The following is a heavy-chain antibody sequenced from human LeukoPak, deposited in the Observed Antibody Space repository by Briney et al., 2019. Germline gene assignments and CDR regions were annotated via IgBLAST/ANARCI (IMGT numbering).Heavy chain of an antibody. D-gene: IGHD6-6*01. V-gene: IGHV1-46*01. CDR3: ARVGRIAARPGPVGY. Sequence: ASVKVSCKASGYTFTSYYMHWVRQAPGQGLEWMGIINPSGGSTSYAQKFQGRVTMTRDMFTSTVYMELSSLRSEDTAVYYCARVGRIAARPGPVGYWGQGTLVTVSS. J-gene: IGHJ4*02. CDR1: GYTFTSYY. CDR2: INPSGGST.